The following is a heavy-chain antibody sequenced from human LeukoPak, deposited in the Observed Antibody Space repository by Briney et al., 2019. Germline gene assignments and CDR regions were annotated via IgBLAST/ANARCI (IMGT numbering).Heavy chain of an antibody. V-gene: IGHV1-69*13. Sequence: ASGKVSCKASGGTFSSYAISWVRQAPGQGLEWMGGIIAIFGTANYAQKFQGRVTITADESTSTAYMELSSLRSEDTAVYYCARVRERGFDIWGQGTMVTVSS. J-gene: IGHJ3*02. CDR1: GGTFSSYA. CDR3: ARVRERGFDI. CDR2: IIAIFGTA.